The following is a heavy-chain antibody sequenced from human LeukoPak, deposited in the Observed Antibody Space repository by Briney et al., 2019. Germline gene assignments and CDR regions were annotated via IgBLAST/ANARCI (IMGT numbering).Heavy chain of an antibody. CDR2: ISYDGSNK. CDR3: AKDRLLVGYGPFDY. J-gene: IGHJ4*02. CDR1: GFTFSSYG. D-gene: IGHD5-18*01. V-gene: IGHV3-30*18. Sequence: PGGSLRLSCAASGFTFSSYGMHWVRQAPGKGLEWVAVISYDGSNKYYADSVKGRFTISRDNSKNTLYLQMNSLRAEDTAVYYCAKDRLLVGYGPFDYWGQGTLVTVSS.